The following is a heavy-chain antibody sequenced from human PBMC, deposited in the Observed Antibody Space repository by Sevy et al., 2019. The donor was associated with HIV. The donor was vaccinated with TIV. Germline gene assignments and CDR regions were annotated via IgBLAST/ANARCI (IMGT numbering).Heavy chain of an antibody. CDR1: GFNIDDYA. D-gene: IGHD3-10*01. J-gene: IGHJ6*02. Sequence: GGSLRLSCAASGFNIDDYAMHWVRQSPGKGLEWVSGISWNSGSMGYVDSVKGRFTISRDNAKNSLYLQMNSLRPEDTALYYCAKDKASNYFGSGTYEYYYDSGMDVWGQGTTVTVSS. CDR2: ISWNSGSM. CDR3: AKDKASNYFGSGTYEYYYDSGMDV. V-gene: IGHV3-9*01.